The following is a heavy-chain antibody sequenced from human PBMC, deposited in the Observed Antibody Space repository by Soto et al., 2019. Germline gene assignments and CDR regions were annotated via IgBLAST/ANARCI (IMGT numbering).Heavy chain of an antibody. V-gene: IGHV3-74*01. CDR1: GFTFNDYG. CDR2: INGNGSTT. CDR3: ARVIMDV. Sequence: SGFTFNDYGMHWVRQAPEKGLVWVSRINGNGSTTSYADSVKGRFTISRDNAKNSLYLQMNSLRDEDTAVYYCARVIMDVWGQGTTVTSP. J-gene: IGHJ6*02.